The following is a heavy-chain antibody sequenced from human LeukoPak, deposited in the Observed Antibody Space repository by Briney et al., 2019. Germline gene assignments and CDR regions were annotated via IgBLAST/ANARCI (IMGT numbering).Heavy chain of an antibody. CDR3: ARVDYYDSRGYFIGAFDI. CDR2: LNSGGGAM. D-gene: IGHD3-22*01. V-gene: IGHV3-11*01. CDR1: GFTFSDDY. Sequence: GGSLRLSCAASGFTFSDDYMTWIRQAPGKGLEWVSYLNSGGGAMYYADSVKGRFTISRDNAKKSMYLQMNSLRAEDTAVYYCARVDYYDSRGYFIGAFDIWGQGTMVTVSS. J-gene: IGHJ3*02.